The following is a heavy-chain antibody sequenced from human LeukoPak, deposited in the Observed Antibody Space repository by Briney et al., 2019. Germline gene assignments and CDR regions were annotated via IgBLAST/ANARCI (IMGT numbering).Heavy chain of an antibody. Sequence: GGSLRLSCAASGFTFSNAWMNWVRQAPEKGLEWVGRIKSKTDGGTTDYAAPVKGRFTISRDDSKNTLYLQMNSLKTEDTAVYYYSTTYYYDSSEGYWGQGTLVTVSS. CDR3: STTYYYDSSEGY. D-gene: IGHD3-22*01. J-gene: IGHJ4*02. CDR1: GFTFSNAW. CDR2: IKSKTDGGTT. V-gene: IGHV3-15*07.